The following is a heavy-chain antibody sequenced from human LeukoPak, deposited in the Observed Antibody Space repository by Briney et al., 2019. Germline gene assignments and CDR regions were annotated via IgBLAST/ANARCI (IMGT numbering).Heavy chain of an antibody. CDR2: IKQDGSDK. Sequence: TGGSLRLSCAASGFPFSSYWMSWVRQAPGKGLEWVANIKQDGSDKYYVDSVKGRFTTSRDNAKNSLYLQLNSLRADDTAVYYCARLTGTTGFDYWGQGTLVTVSS. D-gene: IGHD1-1*01. CDR3: ARLTGTTGFDY. V-gene: IGHV3-7*01. CDR1: GFPFSSYW. J-gene: IGHJ4*02.